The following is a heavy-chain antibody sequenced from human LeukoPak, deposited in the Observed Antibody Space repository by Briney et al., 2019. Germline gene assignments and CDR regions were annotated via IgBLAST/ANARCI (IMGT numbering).Heavy chain of an antibody. V-gene: IGHV5-51*01. J-gene: IGHJ3*02. D-gene: IGHD2-15*01. CDR3: ARRGYCSGGSCYSLWAFDI. CDR2: IYPGDSDA. CDR1: GYSFTSYW. Sequence: GESLKISCKGSGYSFTSYWIGWVRQMPGKGLEWMGIIYPGDSDARYSPSFQGQVTISADKSISTAYLQWSSLKASDTAMYYCARRGYCSGGSCYSLWAFDIWGQGTMVTVSS.